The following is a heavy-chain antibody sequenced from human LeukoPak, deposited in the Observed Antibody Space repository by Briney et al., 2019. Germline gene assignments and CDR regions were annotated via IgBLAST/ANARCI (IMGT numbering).Heavy chain of an antibody. D-gene: IGHD4-23*01. CDR3: ARAYGGNSGLFY. V-gene: IGHV1-24*01. CDR1: GYNLTELS. J-gene: IGHJ4*02. CDR2: FDPEDGET. Sequence: ASVKVSCKVSGYNLTELSMHWVRQAPGKGLEWMGGFDPEDGETIYAQRFQGRVTMTEDTSTDTAYMELSRLRSDDTAVYYCARAYGGNSGLFYWGQGTLVTVSS.